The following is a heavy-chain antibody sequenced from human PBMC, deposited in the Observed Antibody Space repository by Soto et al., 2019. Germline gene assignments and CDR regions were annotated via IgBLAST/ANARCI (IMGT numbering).Heavy chain of an antibody. V-gene: IGHV3-30*18. J-gene: IGHJ6*02. Sequence: QVQLVESGGGVVQPGRSLRLSCAASGFTFISCSMHWVRQAPGKGLEWVAVISYDGHNEYYVDSVKGRFTISRDNSKNTVSLQMNSLRAEDTAVYFCAKDRTGVAARRRSYQYYGMDVWGQGTTVTVSS. CDR1: GFTFISCS. CDR3: AKDRTGVAARRRSYQYYGMDV. CDR2: ISYDGHNE. D-gene: IGHD6-6*01.